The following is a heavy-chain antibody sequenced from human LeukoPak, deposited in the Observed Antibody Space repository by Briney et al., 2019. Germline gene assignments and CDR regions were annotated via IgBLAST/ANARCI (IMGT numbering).Heavy chain of an antibody. Sequence: PSETLSLTCTVSGGSISSSSYYWGWIRQPPGKGLEWIGSIYYSGSTYYNPSLKSRVTISVDTSKNQFSLKLSSVTAADTAVYYCARPSYGSGSYYFDYWSQGTLVTVSS. V-gene: IGHV4-39*01. J-gene: IGHJ4*02. D-gene: IGHD3-10*01. CDR1: GGSISSSSYY. CDR3: ARPSYGSGSYYFDY. CDR2: IYYSGST.